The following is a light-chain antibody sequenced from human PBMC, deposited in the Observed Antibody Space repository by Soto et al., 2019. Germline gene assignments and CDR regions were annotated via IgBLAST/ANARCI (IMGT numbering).Light chain of an antibody. Sequence: EIVLTQSPATLSLSPGESATLSCRASQSVSSYLAWYQHKPGLAPRLLIYDVSNRATGVPARFSGSGSGTDFTLTISSLEPEDCAVYYCQHRSNWPPYTGGQGTKLEIK. V-gene: IGKV3-11*01. CDR1: QSVSSY. CDR3: QHRSNWPPYT. J-gene: IGKJ2*01. CDR2: DVS.